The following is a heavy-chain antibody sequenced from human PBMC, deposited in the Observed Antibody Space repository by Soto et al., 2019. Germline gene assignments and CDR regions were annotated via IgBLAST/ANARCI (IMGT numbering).Heavy chain of an antibody. CDR3: ARESEDLTSNFDY. V-gene: IGHV3-21*06. CDR2: ISSTTNYI. CDR1: GFTFTRYS. J-gene: IGHJ4*02. Sequence: GGSLRLSCAASGFTFTRYSMNWVRQAPGKGLEWVSSISSTTNYIYYGDSMKGRFTISRDNAKNSLYLEMNSLRAEDTAVYYCARESEDLTSNFDYWGQGTLVTAPQ.